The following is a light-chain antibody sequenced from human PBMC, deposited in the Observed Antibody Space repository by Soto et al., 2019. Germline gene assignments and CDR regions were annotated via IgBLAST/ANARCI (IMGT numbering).Light chain of an antibody. CDR3: QQTDSTPQT. CDR2: AAS. CDR1: QSIRNY. J-gene: IGKJ1*01. V-gene: IGKV1-39*01. Sequence: DIQMTQSPSSLSASVGDRVTISCRASQSIRNYVSGYQQKPGTAPKLLIRAASTLQSGVPSXCSGSGSGTDFTLTISSLQIEDFATYFCQQTDSTPQTFGQGTNVEI.